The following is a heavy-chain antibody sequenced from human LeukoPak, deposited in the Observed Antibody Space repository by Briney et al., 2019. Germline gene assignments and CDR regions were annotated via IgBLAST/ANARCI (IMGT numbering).Heavy chain of an antibody. Sequence: SETLSLTCTVSGGSISSYYRSWIRQPPGKGLEWNGYIYYSGSTNYNPSLKSRVTISVDTSKNQFSLKLSSVTAADTAVYYCARDHVYYYGSGSSRDAFDIWGQGTMVTVSS. CDR1: GGSISSYY. V-gene: IGHV4-59*01. D-gene: IGHD3-10*01. J-gene: IGHJ3*02. CDR3: ARDHVYYYGSGSSRDAFDI. CDR2: IYYSGST.